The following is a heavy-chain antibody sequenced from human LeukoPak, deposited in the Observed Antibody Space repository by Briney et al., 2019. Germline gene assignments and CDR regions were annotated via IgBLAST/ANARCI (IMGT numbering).Heavy chain of an antibody. D-gene: IGHD5-12*01. Sequence: PSETLSLTCTVAGGSISSSSYYWGWIRQPPGKGLECIGSIYYSGSTYYNPSLKSRVTISVDTSKNQFSLKLSSVTAADTAVYYCARLVDIVATTEPRIDYWGQGTLVTVSS. CDR3: ARLVDIVATTEPRIDY. V-gene: IGHV4-39*01. J-gene: IGHJ4*02. CDR2: IYYSGST. CDR1: GGSISSSSYY.